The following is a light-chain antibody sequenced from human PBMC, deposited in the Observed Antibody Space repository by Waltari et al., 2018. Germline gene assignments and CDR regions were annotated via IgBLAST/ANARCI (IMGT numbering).Light chain of an antibody. V-gene: IGKV1-5*03. Sequence: DIQMTQSPSTLSASVGDRVTITCRASQSISSWLAWYQQQPGKAPKVLIYKASSLKSGVPSRFSGSGSGTEFTLTISSLQPDDFATYYCQHYNTYPFTFGPGTKVDIK. CDR3: QHYNTYPFT. J-gene: IGKJ3*01. CDR2: KAS. CDR1: QSISSW.